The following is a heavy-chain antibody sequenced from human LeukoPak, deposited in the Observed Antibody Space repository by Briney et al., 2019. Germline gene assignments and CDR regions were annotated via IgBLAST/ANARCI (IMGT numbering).Heavy chain of an antibody. CDR2: INPNSGGT. D-gene: IGHD5-18*01. CDR3: ASTRGYSYGWRFDI. V-gene: IGHV1-2*02. CDR1: GYTFTGYY. J-gene: IGHJ3*02. Sequence: ASVKVSCKASGYTFTGYYMHWVRQAPGQGLEWMGWINPNSGGTNYAQKFQGRVTMTRDTSISTAYMELSRLRSDDTAVYYCASTRGYSYGWRFDIWGQGTMVTVSS.